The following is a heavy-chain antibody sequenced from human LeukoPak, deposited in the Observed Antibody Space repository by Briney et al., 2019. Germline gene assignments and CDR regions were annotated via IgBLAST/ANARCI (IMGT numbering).Heavy chain of an antibody. CDR2: IKSKTDGGTT. CDR3: TTNYGDYVGGAFDI. Sequence: GGSLRLSCAASGFTFSNAWMSWARQAPGKGLEWVGRIKSKTDGGTTDYAAPVKGRFTISRDDSKNTLYLQMNSLKTEDTAVYYCTTNYGDYVGGAFDIWGQGTMVTVSS. CDR1: GFTFSNAW. D-gene: IGHD4-17*01. J-gene: IGHJ3*02. V-gene: IGHV3-15*01.